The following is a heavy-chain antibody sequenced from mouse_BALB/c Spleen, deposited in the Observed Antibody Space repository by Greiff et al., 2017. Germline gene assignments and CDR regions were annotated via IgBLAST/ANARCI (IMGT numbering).Heavy chain of an antibody. V-gene: IGHV3-2*02. CDR1: GYSITSDYA. J-gene: IGHJ4*01. CDR3: ARRGNGYDPNAMDY. D-gene: IGHD2-2*01. Sequence: DVKLQESGPGLVKPSQSLSLTCTVTGYSITSDYAWNWIRQFPGNKLEWMGYISYSGSTSYNPSLKSRISITRDTSKNQFFLQLNSVTTEDTATYYCARRGNGYDPNAMDYWGQGTSVTVAS. CDR2: ISYSGST.